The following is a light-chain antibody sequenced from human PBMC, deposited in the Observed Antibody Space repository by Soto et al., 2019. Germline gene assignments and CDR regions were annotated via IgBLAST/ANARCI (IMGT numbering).Light chain of an antibody. Sequence: QSVLTQPASVSGSPGQSITISCTGTSSDVGGYNYVSWYQQHPGKAPKLMIYDVSNRPSGVSDRFSRSKSGNTASLTISGVQAENEADYYCISYTSSSTHVVFGGGTKLTVL. CDR1: SSDVGGYNY. V-gene: IGLV2-14*01. CDR2: DVS. J-gene: IGLJ2*01. CDR3: ISYTSSSTHVV.